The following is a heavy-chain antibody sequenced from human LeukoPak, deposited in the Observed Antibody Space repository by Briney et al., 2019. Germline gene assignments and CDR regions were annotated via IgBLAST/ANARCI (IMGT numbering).Heavy chain of an antibody. D-gene: IGHD3-22*01. V-gene: IGHV3-30-3*01. CDR3: AREDYYDSSGHPGWDY. CDR1: GFTFSSYA. CDR2: ISYDGSNK. Sequence: PGRSLRLSCAASGFTFSSYAMHWVRQAPGKGLEWVAVISYDGSNKYYADSVKGRFTISRDNSKNTLYLQMNSLRAEDTAVYYCAREDYYDSSGHPGWDYWGQGTLVTVSS. J-gene: IGHJ4*02.